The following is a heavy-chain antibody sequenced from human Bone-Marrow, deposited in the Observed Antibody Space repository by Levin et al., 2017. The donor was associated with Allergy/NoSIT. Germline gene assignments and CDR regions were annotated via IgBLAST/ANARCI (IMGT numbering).Heavy chain of an antibody. Sequence: AASVKVSCKASGGTFSSYAISWVRQAPGQGLEWMGGIIPIFGTANYAQKFQGRVTITADKSTSTAYMELSSLRSEDTAVYYCARDRVVVVAATRDGDAFDIWGQGTMVTVSS. D-gene: IGHD2-15*01. J-gene: IGHJ3*02. V-gene: IGHV1-69*06. CDR2: IIPIFGTA. CDR3: ARDRVVVVAATRDGDAFDI. CDR1: GGTFSSYA.